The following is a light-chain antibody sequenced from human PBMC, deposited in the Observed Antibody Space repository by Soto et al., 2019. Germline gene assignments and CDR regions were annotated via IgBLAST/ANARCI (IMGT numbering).Light chain of an antibody. CDR3: QQYYDYPWM. V-gene: IGKV1-5*01. CDR2: DAS. J-gene: IGKJ1*01. CDR1: QSISSW. Sequence: DIQMTQSPSTLSASVGDRVTITCRASQSISSWLAWYQQKPGKAPKLLIYDASSLESGVPSRFSGSGSGTEFTLTISSLQPDDFATYYCQQYYDYPWMFGQGTKVEIK.